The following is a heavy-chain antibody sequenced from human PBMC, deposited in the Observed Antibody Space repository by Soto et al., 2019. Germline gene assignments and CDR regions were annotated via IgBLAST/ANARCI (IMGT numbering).Heavy chain of an antibody. CDR1: GGSISSSSYY. V-gene: IGHV4-39*02. J-gene: IGHJ4*02. Sequence: SETLSLTCTVSGGSISSSSYYWGWIRQPPGKGLEWIGSIYYSGSTYYNPSLKSRVTISVDTSKNQFSLKLSSVTAADTAVYYCARENYDFWSGYLPYYFDSWGQGTLVTVSS. CDR2: IYYSGST. CDR3: ARENYDFWSGYLPYYFDS. D-gene: IGHD3-3*01.